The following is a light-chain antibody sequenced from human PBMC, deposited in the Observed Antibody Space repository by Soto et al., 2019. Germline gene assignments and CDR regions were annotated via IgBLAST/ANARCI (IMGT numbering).Light chain of an antibody. CDR1: LSVGNN. CDR2: GAS. V-gene: IGKV3-15*01. CDR3: QQYDYWPT. J-gene: IGKJ2*01. Sequence: VRTQAPGTLSVSPGERAILSCRASLSVGNNLDWYQQRPGQPPRVVIYGASTRSTGFSDRFSGSGSGIEFTLTITSLQSEDFAVYYCQQYDYWPTFGQGTKLEIK.